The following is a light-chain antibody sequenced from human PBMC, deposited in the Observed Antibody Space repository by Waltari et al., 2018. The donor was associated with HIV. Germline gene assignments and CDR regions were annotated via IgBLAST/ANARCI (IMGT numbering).Light chain of an antibody. Sequence: QLVVTQSPSASASLRASVKFTCPLSSRRRSYPSPCHQQQPEKAPRYLMKLNRDGSYLRVAGIPDRFSGSSSRAERYLTISCLQSEDEADYYCQTWGTGIQVFGGGTKLTVL. V-gene: IGLV4-69*01. CDR1: SRRRSYP. J-gene: IGLJ3*02. CDR3: QTWGTGIQV. CDR2: LNRDGSY.